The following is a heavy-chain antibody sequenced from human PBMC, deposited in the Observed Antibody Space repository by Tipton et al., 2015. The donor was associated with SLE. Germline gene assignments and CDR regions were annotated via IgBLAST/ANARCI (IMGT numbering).Heavy chain of an antibody. CDR3: ARGLHSSGWRADV. CDR2: INHSGST. J-gene: IGHJ6*04. CDR1: GGSFSGYY. V-gene: IGHV4-34*01. D-gene: IGHD6-19*01. Sequence: TMSLTCAVYGGSFSGYYWSWIRQPPGKGLEWIGEINHSGSTNYNPSLKSRVTISVDTSKNQFSLKLSSVTAADTAVYYCARGLHSSGWRADVWGKGSTVIVSS.